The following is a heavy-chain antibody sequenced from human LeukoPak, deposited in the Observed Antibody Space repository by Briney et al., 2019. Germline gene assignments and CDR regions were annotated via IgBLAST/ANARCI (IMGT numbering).Heavy chain of an antibody. D-gene: IGHD6-19*01. CDR3: ARVAVPGTYDY. CDR2: ISGSGGST. Sequence: GGSLRLSCAASGFTFSSYAMSWVRQAPGKGLEWVSAISGSGGSTYYADSVKGRFTISRDNSKNTLYLQMGSLRAEDMAVYYCARVAVPGTYDYWGQGTLVTVSS. J-gene: IGHJ4*02. CDR1: GFTFSSYA. V-gene: IGHV3-23*01.